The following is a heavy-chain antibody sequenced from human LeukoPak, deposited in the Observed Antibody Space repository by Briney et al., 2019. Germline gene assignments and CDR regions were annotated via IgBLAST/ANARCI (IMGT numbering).Heavy chain of an antibody. D-gene: IGHD3-22*01. V-gene: IGHV3-23*01. CDR3: AKSIVARWVTED. J-gene: IGHJ4*02. CDR2: LSGSGGGT. Sequence: PGGSLRLSCAASGFSFNSYAMRWVRQAPGKGLEWVSSLSGSGGGTWYAGSVKGRFTISRDNSNNVIYLQMNSLRDEDTAIYFCAKSIVARWVTEDWGQGTLATVSS. CDR1: GFSFNSYA.